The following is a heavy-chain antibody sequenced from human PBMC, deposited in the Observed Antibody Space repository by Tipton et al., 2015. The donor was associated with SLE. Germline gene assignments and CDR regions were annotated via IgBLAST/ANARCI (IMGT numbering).Heavy chain of an antibody. Sequence: RSLRLSCAASGFTFSSYAMHWVRQAPGKGLEWVAVISYDGSNKYYADSVKGRFTISRDNSKNTLYLQMNSLRAEDTAVYYCASSYYDSSGYYYDYWGQGTLVTVSS. CDR3: ASSYYDSSGYYYDY. CDR1: GFTFSSYA. J-gene: IGHJ4*02. CDR2: ISYDGSNK. D-gene: IGHD3-22*01. V-gene: IGHV3-30*04.